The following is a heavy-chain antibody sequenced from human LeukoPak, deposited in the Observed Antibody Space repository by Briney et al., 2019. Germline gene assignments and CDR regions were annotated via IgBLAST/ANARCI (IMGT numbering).Heavy chain of an antibody. D-gene: IGHD2-2*01. V-gene: IGHV1-69*13. J-gene: IGHJ6*03. CDR3: ARSSGYCSSTSCYWNYYYYYMDV. CDR1: GGTFSSYA. Sequence: SVKVSCKASGGTFSSYAISWVRQAPGQGLEWMGGIIPIFGTANYAQKFQGRVTITADESTSTAYMELSSLRSEDTAVYYCARSSGYCSSTSCYWNYYYYYMDVWGKGTTVTVSS. CDR2: IIPIFGTA.